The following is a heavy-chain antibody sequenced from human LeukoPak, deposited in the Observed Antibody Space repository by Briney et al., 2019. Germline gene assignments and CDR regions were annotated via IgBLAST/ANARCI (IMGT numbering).Heavy chain of an antibody. CDR1: GFTFSSYG. J-gene: IGHJ6*02. CDR3: ARPLIEYSFSMDV. CDR2: IWYDGSNK. Sequence: PGGSLRLSCAASGFTFSSYGMHWVRQAPGKGLEWVAVIWYDGSNKYYADSVKGRFTISRDNSKNTLYLQMNSLRAEDTAVYYCARPLIEYSFSMDVWGQGTTVTVSS. V-gene: IGHV3-33*01. D-gene: IGHD3-16*02.